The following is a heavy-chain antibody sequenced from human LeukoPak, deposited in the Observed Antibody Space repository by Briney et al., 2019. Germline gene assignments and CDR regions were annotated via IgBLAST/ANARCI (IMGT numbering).Heavy chain of an antibody. D-gene: IGHD3-22*01. J-gene: IGHJ4*02. CDR2: MYYSGST. Sequence: SETLSLTCTVSGGSITGSSYYWGWIRQPPGKGLEWIGSMYYSGSTYYNPSLKSRLTISVDTSKNQFSLKLTSVTAADTAVYYCARQYYDNTGYYYFDHWGQGTLVTVSS. V-gene: IGHV4-39*01. CDR3: ARQYYDNTGYYYFDH. CDR1: GGSITGSSYY.